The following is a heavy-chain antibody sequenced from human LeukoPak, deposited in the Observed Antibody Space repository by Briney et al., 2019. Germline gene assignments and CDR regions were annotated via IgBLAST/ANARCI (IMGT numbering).Heavy chain of an antibody. CDR3: ARDNAHYDSSGYLGY. Sequence: GGSLRLSCAASGFTVTTNYMTWVRQAPGKGLEWVSIIYSGGYTDYADSVKGRFTISRDNSKNTLDLQMNSLRAEDTAVYYCARDNAHYDSSGYLGYWGQGTLVTVSS. J-gene: IGHJ4*02. CDR2: IYSGGYT. CDR1: GFTVTTNY. D-gene: IGHD3-22*01. V-gene: IGHV3-66*01.